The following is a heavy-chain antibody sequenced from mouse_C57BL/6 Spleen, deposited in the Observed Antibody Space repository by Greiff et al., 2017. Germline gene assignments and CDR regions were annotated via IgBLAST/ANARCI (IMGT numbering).Heavy chain of an antibody. CDR3: ARNKGLYGGYLFAY. D-gene: IGHD2-3*01. CDR2: IWSGGST. J-gene: IGHJ3*01. Sequence: VQLQQSGPGLVQPSQSLSITCTVSGFSLTSYGVHWVRQSPGKGLEWLVVIWSGGSTDYNAAFIARLSSSKTNSRSQVFFKMNSLRADDTAIYYCARNKGLYGGYLFAYWGQGTLVTGCA. CDR1: GFSLTSYG. V-gene: IGHV2-2*01.